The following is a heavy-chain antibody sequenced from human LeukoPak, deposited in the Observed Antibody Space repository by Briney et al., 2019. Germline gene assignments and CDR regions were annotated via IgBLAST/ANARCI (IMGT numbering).Heavy chain of an antibody. V-gene: IGHV3-23*01. CDR2: ISGSDGST. D-gene: IGHD3-10*01. J-gene: IGHJ4*02. CDR3: ARDRSYARGGNHYGSGSYYPLDY. CDR1: GLTFSSYA. Sequence: GGSLRLSCAASGLTFSSYAMSWVRQAPGKGLEWVSAISGSDGSTYYADSVKGRFTISRDNSKNTLYLQMNSLRAEDTAVYYCARDRSYARGGNHYGSGSYYPLDYWGQGTLVTVSS.